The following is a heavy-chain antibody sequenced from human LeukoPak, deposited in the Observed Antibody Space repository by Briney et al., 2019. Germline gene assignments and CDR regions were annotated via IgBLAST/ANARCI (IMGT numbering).Heavy chain of an antibody. CDR1: GGSISSGDYY. J-gene: IGHJ4*02. V-gene: IGHV4-30-4*01. Sequence: SETLSLTCTVSGGSISSGDYYWSWIRQPPGKGLEWIGYIYYSGSTYYSPSLKSRVTISVDTSKNQFSLKLSSVTAADTAVYYCARAKDSTVDYFDYWGQGTLVTVSS. CDR2: IYYSGST. CDR3: ARAKDSTVDYFDY. D-gene: IGHD2-15*01.